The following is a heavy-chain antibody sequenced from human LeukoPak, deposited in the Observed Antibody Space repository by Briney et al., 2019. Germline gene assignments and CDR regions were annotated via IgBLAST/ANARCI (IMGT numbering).Heavy chain of an antibody. D-gene: IGHD3-10*01. J-gene: IGHJ4*02. CDR2: IKEDGSEK. V-gene: IGHV3-7*01. CDR3: ARAPYYASGMY. CDR1: GFTFDSYG. Sequence: PGGSLRLSCTASGFTFDSYGMSWVRQAPGKGLEWVANIKEDGSEKYYVDSVKGRFTISRDNAKNSVYLQMNSLRAEDTALYYCARAPYYASGMYWGQGTLVTVSS.